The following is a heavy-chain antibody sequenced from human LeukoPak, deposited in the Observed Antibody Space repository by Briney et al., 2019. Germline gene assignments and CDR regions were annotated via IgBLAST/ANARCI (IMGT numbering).Heavy chain of an antibody. Sequence: GASVKVSCKAARYTFTSYDINWVRQAPGQGLEWMGWMNPDSGNTDCAQKFQGRVTMTRNTSINTAYMELGGLTSDDTAIYFCTRGSHRGYCTTSDCYTVDFWGQGTLVSVSS. CDR1: RYTFTSYD. CDR3: TRGSHRGYCTTSDCYTVDF. V-gene: IGHV1-8*01. D-gene: IGHD2-8*01. CDR2: MNPDSGNT. J-gene: IGHJ4*02.